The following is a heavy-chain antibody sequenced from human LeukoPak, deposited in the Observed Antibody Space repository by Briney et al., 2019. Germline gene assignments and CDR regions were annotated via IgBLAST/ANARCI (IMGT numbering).Heavy chain of an antibody. CDR1: GGPISTYY. D-gene: IGHD6-6*01. CDR2: IYYSGSS. Sequence: SETLSLTCSVSGGPISTYYWSWIRQPPGKGLEWIGNIYYSGSSYYNPSLKSRVTVSVDTAKNQFSLKLSSVTAADTAVYYCARQRYSTSSCDSWGQGTLVTVST. CDR3: ARQRYSTSSCDS. V-gene: IGHV4-59*01. J-gene: IGHJ4*02.